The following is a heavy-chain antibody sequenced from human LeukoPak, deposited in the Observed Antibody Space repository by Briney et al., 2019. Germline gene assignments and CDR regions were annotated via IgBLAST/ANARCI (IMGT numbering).Heavy chain of an antibody. CDR1: GYTFTSYG. D-gene: IGHD5-12*01. J-gene: IGHJ4*02. CDR2: ISAYNGNA. Sequence: ASVKVSCKASGYTFTSYGISWVRQAPGQGLEWMGWISAYNGNANYAQKLQGRVTMTTDTSTSTAYMELRSLRSNDTAVNYCASHSGYDYGPGDYCGEGALVSVSS. V-gene: IGHV1-18*01. CDR3: ASHSGYDYGPGDY.